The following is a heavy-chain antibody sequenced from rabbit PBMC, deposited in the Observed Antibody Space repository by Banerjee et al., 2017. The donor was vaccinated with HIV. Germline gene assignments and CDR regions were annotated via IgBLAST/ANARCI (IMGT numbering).Heavy chain of an antibody. CDR1: GFSFSNKYV. D-gene: IGHD4-1*01. J-gene: IGHJ4*01. CDR2: IYSGSSGST. CDR3: ARDLAGVIGWNFGL. Sequence: QEQLEESGGDLVKPEGSLTITCTASGFSFSNKYVMCWVRQAPGKGLEWIGCIYSGSSGSTYYASWVISRFTISKTSSTTVTLQMTSLTAADTTTHFCARDLAGVIGWNFGLWGQGTLVT. V-gene: IGHV1S45*01.